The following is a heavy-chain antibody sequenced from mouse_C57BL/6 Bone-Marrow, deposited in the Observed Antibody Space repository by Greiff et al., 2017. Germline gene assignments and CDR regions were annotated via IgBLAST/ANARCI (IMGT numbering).Heavy chain of an antibody. V-gene: IGHV5-15*01. CDR3: ARLGYYGSSYGYFDV. Sequence: DVMLVESGGGLVQPGGSLKLSCAASGFTFSDYGMAWVRQAPRKGPEWVAFNSNLAYSIYYADTVTGRFTISRENSKNTLYLEMSSLRSEDTAMYYCARLGYYGSSYGYFDVWGTGTTVTVSS. CDR1: GFTFSDYG. CDR2: NSNLAYSI. J-gene: IGHJ1*03. D-gene: IGHD1-1*01.